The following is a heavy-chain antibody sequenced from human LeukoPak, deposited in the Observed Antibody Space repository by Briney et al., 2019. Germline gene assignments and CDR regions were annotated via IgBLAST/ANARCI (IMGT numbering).Heavy chain of an antibody. CDR1: GGSFSGYY. J-gene: IGHJ4*02. CDR3: EREPIAARPLDY. V-gene: IGHV4-34*01. D-gene: IGHD6-6*01. CDR2: INHSGST. Sequence: SETLSLTCAVYGGSFSGYYWSWIRQPPGKGLEWIGEINHSGSTNYNPSLKSRVTISVDTSKNQFSLKLSSVTAADTAVYYCEREPIAARPLDYWGKGTLVTVSS.